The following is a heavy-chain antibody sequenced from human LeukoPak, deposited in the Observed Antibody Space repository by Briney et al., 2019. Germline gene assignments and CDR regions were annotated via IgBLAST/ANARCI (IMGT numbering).Heavy chain of an antibody. CDR3: ASRYDILTGRNPNFDY. J-gene: IGHJ4*02. CDR1: GYSISSGYY. CDR2: IYHSGST. D-gene: IGHD3-9*01. V-gene: IGHV4-38-2*02. Sequence: SETLSLTCTVSGYSISSGYYWGWIRQPPGKGLEWIGSIYHSGSTYYNPSLKSRVTISVDTSKNQFSLKLSSVTAADTAVYYCASRYDILTGRNPNFDYWGQGTLVTVSS.